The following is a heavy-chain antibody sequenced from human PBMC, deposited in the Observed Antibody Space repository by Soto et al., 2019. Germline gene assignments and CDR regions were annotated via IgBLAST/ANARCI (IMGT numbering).Heavy chain of an antibody. V-gene: IGHV3-64*07. CDR2: ITNNVRST. D-gene: IGHD1-1*01. J-gene: IGHJ4*02. CDR3: ESAPNDGYYDS. CDR1: GFTFSSYA. Sequence: EVQLVESGGGLVQPGGSLRLSCAASGFTFSSYAMHWVRQAPGKGLEYVSAITNNVRSTYFADSVKGRFTISRDNFKNPLYLQIGSLRPVNLAVYYCESAPNDGYYDSWGQGTLVTVSS.